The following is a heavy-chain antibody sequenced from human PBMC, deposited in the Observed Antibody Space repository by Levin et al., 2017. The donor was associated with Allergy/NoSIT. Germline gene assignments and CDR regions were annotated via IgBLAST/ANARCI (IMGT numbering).Heavy chain of an antibody. CDR2: INHSGST. V-gene: IGHV4-34*01. J-gene: IGHJ6*03. CDR1: GGSFSGYY. D-gene: IGHD2-2*01. CDR3: ARGYCSSTSCRGYLGYYMDV. Sequence: SETLSLTCAVYGGSFSGYYWSWIRQPPGKGLEWIGEINHSGSTNYNPSLKSRVTISVDTSKNQFSLKLSSVTAADTAVYYCARGYCSSTSCRGYLGYYMDVWGKGTTVTVSS.